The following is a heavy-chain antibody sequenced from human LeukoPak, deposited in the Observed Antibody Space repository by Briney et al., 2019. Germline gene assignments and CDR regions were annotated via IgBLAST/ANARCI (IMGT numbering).Heavy chain of an antibody. Sequence: ASVKVSCKSSGYTFTSDEINWVRQATGQGLEWMVWMNPNRGNTGYAQKFQGRLTITRNTSISTAYMELTSLNSEDTAVYYCARNVGHFYYDGSGYELYYYYLDVWGKGTTVTVSS. CDR3: ARNVGHFYYDGSGYELYYYYLDV. CDR1: GYTFTSDE. D-gene: IGHD3-22*01. J-gene: IGHJ6*03. CDR2: MNPNRGNT. V-gene: IGHV1-8*03.